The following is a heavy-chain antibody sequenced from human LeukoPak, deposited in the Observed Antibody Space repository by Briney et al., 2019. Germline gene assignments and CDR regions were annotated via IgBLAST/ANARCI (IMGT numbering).Heavy chain of an antibody. J-gene: IGHJ3*02. V-gene: IGHV3-49*04. CDR3: AKGIVVVISGNAFDI. CDR2: IASETYGGTA. CDR1: GFTFGDYA. Sequence: GGSLRLSCTASGFTFGDYAMTWVRQAPGKGLEWVGFIASETYGGTAEYAASVKGRFTISRDDSKSIAYLQMNSLRAEDTSVYYCAKGIVVVISGNAFDIWGQGTMVTVSS. D-gene: IGHD3-22*01.